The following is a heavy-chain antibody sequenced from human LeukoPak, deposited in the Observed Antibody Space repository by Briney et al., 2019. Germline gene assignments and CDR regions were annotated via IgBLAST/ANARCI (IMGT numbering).Heavy chain of an antibody. D-gene: IGHD6-19*01. Sequence: GGSLRLSCAASGFNVSSNYMSWVRQAPGKGLEWVSVIYSGGSTYYADSVKGRFTISRDNSKNTLYLQMNSLRAEDTAVYYCAREGYSSGWYYFDYWGQGTLVTVSS. J-gene: IGHJ4*02. CDR3: AREGYSSGWYYFDY. V-gene: IGHV3-53*01. CDR1: GFNVSSNY. CDR2: IYSGGST.